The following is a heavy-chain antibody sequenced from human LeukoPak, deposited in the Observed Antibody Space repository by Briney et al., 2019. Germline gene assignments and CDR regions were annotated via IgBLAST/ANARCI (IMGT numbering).Heavy chain of an antibody. CDR1: GVTLSSYA. CDR2: ISSSGSGGNT. D-gene: IGHD3-22*01. CDR3: AKDIGHDSSGQFDY. Sequence: GGSLRLSCTASGVTLSSYAMSWARQAPGKGLEWVSGISSSGSGGNTYYADSVKGRFTISRDSSKNTLFLHMNTLRAEDTAIYYCAKDIGHDSSGQFDYWGQGTLVTVSS. V-gene: IGHV3-23*01. J-gene: IGHJ4*02.